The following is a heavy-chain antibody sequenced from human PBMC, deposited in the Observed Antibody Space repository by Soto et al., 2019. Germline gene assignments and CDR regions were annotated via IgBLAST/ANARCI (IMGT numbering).Heavy chain of an antibody. V-gene: IGHV3-74*01. Sequence: EVQLVESGGGLVQPGGSLRLSCAASEFTFSNYWMYWVRQAPGKGLVWVSRINSDGSTTSYADSVKGRFTISRDNAKNTLYLQMNSLRVEDTAVYYCARSPSSGWYYFDYWGRGTLVTVSS. CDR2: INSDGSTT. D-gene: IGHD6-19*01. J-gene: IGHJ4*02. CDR1: EFTFSNYW. CDR3: ARSPSSGWYYFDY.